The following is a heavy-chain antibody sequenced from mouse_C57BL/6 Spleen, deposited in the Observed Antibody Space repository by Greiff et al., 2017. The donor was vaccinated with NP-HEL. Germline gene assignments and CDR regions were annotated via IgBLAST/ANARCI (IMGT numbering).Heavy chain of an antibody. D-gene: IGHD1-3*01. CDR1: GYTFTSYW. CDR3: ATKLLYYFDY. Sequence: QVQLQQPGAELVMPGASVKLSCKASGYTFTSYWMHWVKQRPGQGLEWIGKIDPSDSYTNYNQKFKGKSTLTVDKSSSTAYMQLSSLTSEDSAVYYCATKLLYYFDYWGQGTTLTVSS. CDR2: IDPSDSYT. J-gene: IGHJ2*01. V-gene: IGHV1-69*01.